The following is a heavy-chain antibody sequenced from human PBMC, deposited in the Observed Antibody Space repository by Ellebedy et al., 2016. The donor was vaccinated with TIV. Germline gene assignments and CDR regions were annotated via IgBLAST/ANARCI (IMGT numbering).Heavy chain of an antibody. CDR1: GYTFAGYY. CDR2: INPNTGAT. CDR3: AKALSAYDYYVLDF. J-gene: IGHJ4*02. Sequence: AASVKVSCKTSGYTFAGYYIHWVRQAPGQGLEWMGWINPNTGATKYAQKFQGRVTMNRATSIRTTYTELSSLRTDDAAWYYCAKALSAYDYYVLDFWGQGTLLTVSS. V-gene: IGHV1-2*02. D-gene: IGHD3-10*02.